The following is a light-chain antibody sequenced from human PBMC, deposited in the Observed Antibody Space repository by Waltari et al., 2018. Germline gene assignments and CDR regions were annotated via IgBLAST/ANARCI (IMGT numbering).Light chain of an antibody. J-gene: IGLJ2*01. V-gene: IGLV1-36*01. CDR2: YDD. Sequence: QSVLTQPPSVSEAPRQRVTISCSGSSSHIRNNVVNWYQHLPGKAPKLLIYYDDLLPSGVSDRFSGSKSGTSASLAISGLQSDDEADYYCAAWDDSLNGVVFGGGTKLTVL. CDR3: AAWDDSLNGVV. CDR1: SSHIRNNV.